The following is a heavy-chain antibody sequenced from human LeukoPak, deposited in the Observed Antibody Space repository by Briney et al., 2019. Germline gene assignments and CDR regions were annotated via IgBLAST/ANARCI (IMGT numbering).Heavy chain of an antibody. J-gene: IGHJ4*02. Sequence: ASVKVSCKASGYTFTGYYMHWVRQAPGHGLEWMGRINPITGGTNYAQKFQGRVTMIRDTSISTAYMELSRLRSYDTPVYYCARNYGTATLVDFDYWGQGTLVTVSS. CDR1: GYTFTGYY. CDR2: INPITGGT. CDR3: ARNYGTATLVDFDY. D-gene: IGHD2-15*01. V-gene: IGHV1-2*06.